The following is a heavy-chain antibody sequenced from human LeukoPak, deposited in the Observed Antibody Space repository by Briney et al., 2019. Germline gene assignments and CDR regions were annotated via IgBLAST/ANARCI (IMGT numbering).Heavy chain of an antibody. J-gene: IGHJ4*02. CDR1: GGSISSGDYY. V-gene: IGHV4-30-4*08. D-gene: IGHD6-13*01. CDR2: IYYSGST. CDR3: ARGIGIAAADDY. Sequence: PSETLSLTCTVSGGSISSGDYYWSWIRQPPGKGLEWIGYIYYSGSTYYNSSLKSRVTISVDTSKNQFSLKLSSVTASDTAVYYCARGIGIAAADDYWGQGTLVTVSS.